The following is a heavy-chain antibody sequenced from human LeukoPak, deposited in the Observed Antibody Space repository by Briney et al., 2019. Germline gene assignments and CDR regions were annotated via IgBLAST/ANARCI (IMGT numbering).Heavy chain of an antibody. D-gene: IGHD3-16*02. CDR1: GGSISSSIYY. Sequence: PSETLSLTCTVSGGSISSSIYYWGWIRQPPGKGLEWIGSIYYSGSTYYNPSLKSRVTISVDTSKNQFSLKLSSVTAADTAVYYCVGFGEESTYDYVWGSYRHSPDYWGQGTLVTVSS. V-gene: IGHV4-39*01. J-gene: IGHJ4*02. CDR2: IYYSGST. CDR3: VGFGEESTYDYVWGSYRHSPDY.